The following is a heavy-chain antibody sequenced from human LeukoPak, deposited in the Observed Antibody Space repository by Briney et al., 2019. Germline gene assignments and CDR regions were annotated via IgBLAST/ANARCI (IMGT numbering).Heavy chain of an antibody. J-gene: IGHJ3*02. CDR3: ARDLGAKSNTAITNAFDI. CDR2: IYTSGST. D-gene: IGHD5-18*01. CDR1: GGSISSGSYY. V-gene: IGHV4-61*02. Sequence: SETLSLTCTVSGGSISSGSYYWSWIRQPAGKGLEWIGRIYTSGSTNYNPSLKSRVTISVDTSKNQFSLKLSSVTAADTAVYYCARDLGAKSNTAITNAFDIWGQGTMVTVSS.